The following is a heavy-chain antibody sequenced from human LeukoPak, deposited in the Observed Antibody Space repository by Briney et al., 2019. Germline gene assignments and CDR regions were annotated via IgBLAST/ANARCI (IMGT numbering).Heavy chain of an antibody. CDR1: GGSISSYY. CDR3: ARSFKQLLPFDY. Sequence: SETLSLTCTVSGGSISSYYWSWIRQPPGKGLEWIGEINHSGSTNYNPSLKSRVTISVDTSKNQFSLKLGSVTAADTAVYYCARSFKQLLPFDYWGQGTLVTVSS. J-gene: IGHJ4*02. V-gene: IGHV4-34*01. CDR2: INHSGST. D-gene: IGHD6-6*01.